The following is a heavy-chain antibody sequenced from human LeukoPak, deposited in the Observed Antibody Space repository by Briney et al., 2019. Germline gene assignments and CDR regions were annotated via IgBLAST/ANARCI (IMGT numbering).Heavy chain of an antibody. D-gene: IGHD1-20*01. Sequence: ASVKVSCKASGYTFTSYAMHWVRQAPGQRLEWMGWINAGNGNTKYSQKFQGRVTITRDTSASTAYMELSSLRSEDTAVYYCARDRYNWNDDPPFDYWGQGTLVTVSS. CDR3: ARDRYNWNDDPPFDY. CDR2: INAGNGNT. CDR1: GYTFTSYA. J-gene: IGHJ4*02. V-gene: IGHV1-3*01.